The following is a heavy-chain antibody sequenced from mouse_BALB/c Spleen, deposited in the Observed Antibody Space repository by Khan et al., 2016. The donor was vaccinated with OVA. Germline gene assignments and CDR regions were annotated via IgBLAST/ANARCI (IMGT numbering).Heavy chain of an antibody. CDR1: GFTFSSFG. CDR2: ISSGGSYT. V-gene: IGHV5-6*01. J-gene: IGHJ2*01. D-gene: IGHD2-5*01. Sequence: EVQLVESGGDLVKPGGSLKLSCAASGFTFSSFGMSWIRPTPDKRLEWVATISSGGSYTYYPDSVKGRFTISRDNAKNTLYLQMSSLKSEDTAMYYSAGQYSNSFVEYWGRGTTRTVSS. CDR3: AGQYSNSFVEY.